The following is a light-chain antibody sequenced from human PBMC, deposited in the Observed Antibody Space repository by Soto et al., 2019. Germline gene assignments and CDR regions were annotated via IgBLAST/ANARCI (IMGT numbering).Light chain of an antibody. CDR2: GAS. J-gene: IGKJ1*01. V-gene: IGKV3-20*01. CDR1: QSITSNY. CDR3: QRYGGPSWT. Sequence: IVLTQSPGTLSLSPGERATLSCRASQSITSNYLAWYQQKPGQAPRLLIFGASSRATGIPDKFSGSGSGTDFTLTISRLEPDDFAVYYCQRYGGPSWTFGQGTKVDIK.